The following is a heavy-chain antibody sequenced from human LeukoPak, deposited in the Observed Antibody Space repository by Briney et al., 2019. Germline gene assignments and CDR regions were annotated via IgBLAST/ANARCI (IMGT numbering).Heavy chain of an antibody. J-gene: IGHJ4*02. V-gene: IGHV3-23*01. Sequence: GGSLRLSCAASGFTFSRLAMTWGRQAPGKGLELVSTISASGPYYADAVRGRFTISRDNSRNTLSLQMDSLRAEDTAVYYCAKDHESDGYPCLDHWGLGTLVTVSS. D-gene: IGHD3-22*01. CDR2: ISASGP. CDR3: AKDHESDGYPCLDH. CDR1: GFTFSRLA.